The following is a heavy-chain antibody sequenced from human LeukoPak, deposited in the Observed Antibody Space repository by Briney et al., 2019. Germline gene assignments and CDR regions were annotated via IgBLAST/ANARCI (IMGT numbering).Heavy chain of an antibody. CDR2: ISSSSSYI. V-gene: IGHV3-21*01. CDR1: GLTFSSYS. J-gene: IGHJ4*02. CDR3: ARDPQPYYDFWSGYVYFDY. Sequence: GGSLRLSCAASGLTFSSYSMNWVRQAPGKGLEWVSSISSSSSYIYYADSVKGRFTISRDNAKNSLYLQMNSLRAEDTAVYYCARDPQPYYDFWSGYVYFDYWGQGTLVTVSS. D-gene: IGHD3-3*01.